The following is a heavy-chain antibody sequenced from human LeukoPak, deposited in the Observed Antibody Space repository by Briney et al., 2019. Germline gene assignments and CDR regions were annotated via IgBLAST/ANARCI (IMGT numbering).Heavy chain of an antibody. CDR2: IYYSGST. J-gene: IGHJ4*02. CDR3: ARGYYYVDY. D-gene: IGHD3-10*01. Sequence: PSETLSLTCTVSGGSVSSSSYYWGWIRQPPGKGLEWIGSIYYSGSTYYNPSLKSRVTISVDTSKNQFSLKLSSVTAADTAVYYCARGYYYVDYWGQGTLVTVSS. CDR1: GGSVSSSSYY. V-gene: IGHV4-39*07.